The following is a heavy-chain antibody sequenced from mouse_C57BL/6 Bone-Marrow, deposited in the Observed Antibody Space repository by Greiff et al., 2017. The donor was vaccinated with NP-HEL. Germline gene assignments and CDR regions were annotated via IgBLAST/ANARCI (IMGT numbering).Heavy chain of an antibody. J-gene: IGHJ3*01. CDR3: TRALWFAY. CDR2: ISRGGDYI. V-gene: IGHV5-9-1*02. CDR1: GFTFSSYA. Sequence: EVKLVESGEGLVKPGGSLKLSCAASGFTFSSYAMSWVRQTPGKRLEWVAYISRGGDYIYYADTLKGRSTISRDNARNTLYLQMSSLKSEDTAIYYYTRALWFAYWGQGTLVTVSA.